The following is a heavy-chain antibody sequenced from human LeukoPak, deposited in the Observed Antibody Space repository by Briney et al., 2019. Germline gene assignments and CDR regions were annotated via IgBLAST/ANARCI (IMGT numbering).Heavy chain of an antibody. Sequence: PGGSLRLSCAASGFTVSDNYMSWVRQAPGKGLEWVSVIDNGGNTYYADSVKGRFTISRDNSKNTLYLQMNSLMAEDTAVYYCARDGSARSLGNWGQGTLVSVSS. J-gene: IGHJ4*02. CDR1: GFTVSDNY. CDR2: IDNGGNT. D-gene: IGHD6-6*01. CDR3: ARDGSARSLGN. V-gene: IGHV3-53*01.